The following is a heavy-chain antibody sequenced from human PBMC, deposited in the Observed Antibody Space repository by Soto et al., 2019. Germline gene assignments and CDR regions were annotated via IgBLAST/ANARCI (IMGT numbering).Heavy chain of an antibody. CDR3: ANYAFWNGPGDVDL. V-gene: IGHV3-23*01. J-gene: IGHJ3*01. CDR1: GFTFINYA. CDR2: ISGSAAGS. Sequence: GGSLRLSCVASGFTFINYAMSWVRQAPGKGLEWVASISGSAAGSYYADSVKGRFTISRDNPTHTLYLQMNSLRAEDTAVYYCANYAFWNGPGDVDLWGQGTMVTVSS. D-gene: IGHD3-3*01.